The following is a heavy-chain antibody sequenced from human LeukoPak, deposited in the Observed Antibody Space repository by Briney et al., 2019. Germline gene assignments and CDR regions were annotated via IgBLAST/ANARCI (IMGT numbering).Heavy chain of an antibody. J-gene: IGHJ4*02. V-gene: IGHV3-15*01. CDR1: GWSFSGYY. D-gene: IGHD3-10*01. Sequence: PSETLSLTCAVYGWSFSGYYWSWIRQPPGKGLEWVGRIKGRADGGTTEYAAPVKGRFTISRDDTKSTLYLQMNSLKTEDTAIYYCTTGEGYGSGNYTVYWGQGTLVTVSS. CDR3: TTGEGYGSGNYTVY. CDR2: IKGRADGGTT.